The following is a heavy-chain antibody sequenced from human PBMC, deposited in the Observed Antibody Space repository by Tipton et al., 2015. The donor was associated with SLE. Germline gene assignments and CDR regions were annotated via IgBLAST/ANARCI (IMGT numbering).Heavy chain of an antibody. Sequence: QLVQSGAEVKKPGASVKVSCKASGYTFTGYYMHWGRQAPGQGLEWMGGIIPIFGTANYAQKFQGRVTITADKSTSTAYMELSSLRSEDTAVYYCAREGYSGRYSRYWGQGSLVTVSS. CDR1: GYTFTGYY. J-gene: IGHJ4*02. CDR2: IIPIFGTA. V-gene: IGHV1-69*06. D-gene: IGHD1-26*01. CDR3: AREGYSGRYSRY.